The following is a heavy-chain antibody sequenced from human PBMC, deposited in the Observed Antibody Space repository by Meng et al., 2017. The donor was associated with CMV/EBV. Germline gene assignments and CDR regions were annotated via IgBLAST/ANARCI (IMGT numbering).Heavy chain of an antibody. V-gene: IGHV2-5*02. D-gene: IGHD6-13*01. J-gene: IGHJ4*02. CDR2: IYWDDDK. CDR1: GFLLTTSGVG. Sequence: SCKGSGATLVKPKPPLPLTCSFSGFLLTTSGVGVGWIRQPPGKALEWLALIYWDDDKRYSPSQKSRLTITKDTSKNQVVLTMTNMDPVDTATYYCARIAAAGRFDYWGQGTLVTVSS. CDR3: ARIAAAGRFDY.